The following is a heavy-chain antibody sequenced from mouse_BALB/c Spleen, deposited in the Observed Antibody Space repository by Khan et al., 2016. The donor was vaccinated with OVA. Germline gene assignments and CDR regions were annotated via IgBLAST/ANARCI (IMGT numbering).Heavy chain of an antibody. D-gene: IGHD1-2*01. CDR2: IWGDGST. Sequence: VQLKESGPGLVAPSQNLSITCTVSGFSLTDYGVNWVRQPPGKGLEWLGMIWGDGSTDYNSALKSRLSISKDNSKSQVFLKMNSRQTDDTARFYCARELRLGGFAYWGQGTLVTVSA. J-gene: IGHJ3*01. CDR3: ARELRLGGFAY. V-gene: IGHV2-6-7*01. CDR1: GFSLTDYG.